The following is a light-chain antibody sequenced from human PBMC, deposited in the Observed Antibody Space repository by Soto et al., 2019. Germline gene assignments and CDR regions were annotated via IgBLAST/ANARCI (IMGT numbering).Light chain of an antibody. J-gene: IGLJ1*01. CDR3: SSYVSSRTSL. CDR2: EVT. CDR1: RSDVGGYNF. Sequence: QSALTQPASVSGSPGQSITISCTGTRSDVGGYNFVSWFQQHPGKAPRLMIYEVTNRPSGISNRFSCAKSGNTASLTISGLQAEEEAAYYCSSYVSSRTSLFGTGTKLTVL. V-gene: IGLV2-14*01.